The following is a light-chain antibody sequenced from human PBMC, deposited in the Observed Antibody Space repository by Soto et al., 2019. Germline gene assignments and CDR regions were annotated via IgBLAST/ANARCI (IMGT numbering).Light chain of an antibody. CDR3: QQYGASPQT. V-gene: IGKV3-20*01. J-gene: IGKJ1*01. CDR1: QPVSSNY. CDR2: GAS. Sequence: EMVLTQSPGTLSLSPGERATLSCRASQPVSSNYLAWYQQKPGQAPRLLIYGASSRATDIPDRFSGSGSGTDFTLTISRLEPDDFAVYYCQQYGASPQTFGQGTKVDI.